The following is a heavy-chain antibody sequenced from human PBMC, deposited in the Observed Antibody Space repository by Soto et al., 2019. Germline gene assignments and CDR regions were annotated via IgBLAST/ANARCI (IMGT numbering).Heavy chain of an antibody. CDR1: GYSFTSYW. Sequence: GESLKISCKGSGYSFTSYWIGWVGQMPGKGLEWMGIIYPGDSDTRYSPSFQGQVTISADKSISTAYLQWSSLKASDTAMYYCARHLGAAAGPLYGMDVWGQGTTVTVSS. J-gene: IGHJ6*02. D-gene: IGHD6-13*01. CDR2: IYPGDSDT. V-gene: IGHV5-51*01. CDR3: ARHLGAAAGPLYGMDV.